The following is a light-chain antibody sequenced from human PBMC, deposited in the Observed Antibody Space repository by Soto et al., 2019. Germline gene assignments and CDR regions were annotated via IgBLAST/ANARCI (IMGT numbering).Light chain of an antibody. Sequence: QSVLAQPPSASGTPGQRVTISCSGSTSNIGSNTVSWYRQLPGTAPKVLMYGSDQRPSGVPDRFSGFTSGTSSSLAISGLQSEDEADDYCAAWDERLKGWVFGGGTKLTVL. CDR2: GSD. CDR1: TSNIGSNT. CDR3: AAWDERLKGWV. J-gene: IGLJ3*02. V-gene: IGLV1-44*01.